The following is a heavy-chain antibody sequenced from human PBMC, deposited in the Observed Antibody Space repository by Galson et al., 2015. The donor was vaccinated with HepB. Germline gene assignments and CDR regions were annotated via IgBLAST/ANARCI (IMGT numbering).Heavy chain of an antibody. V-gene: IGHV4-39*01. CDR2: IYDKIT. CDR1: GGFISSSNYF. Sequence: TLSLTCTVSGGFISSSNYFWGWIRQPPGKGLEWIGSIYDKITNYNPSLKGRVTISPDTTKNQISLKLISMTAGDTAVYYCASRQVLSYGMDVWGPGTTVVVSS. J-gene: IGHJ6*02. CDR3: ASRQVLSYGMDV. D-gene: IGHD2-8*01.